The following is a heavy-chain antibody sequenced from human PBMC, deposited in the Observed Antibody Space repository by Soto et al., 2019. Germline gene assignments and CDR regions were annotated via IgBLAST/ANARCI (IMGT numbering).Heavy chain of an antibody. D-gene: IGHD1-26*01. J-gene: IGHJ4*02. CDR3: ARRRWDHRFDY. CDR2: INHSGST. Sequence: SETLSLTCAVYGGSFSGYYWSWIRQPPGKGLEWIGEINHSGSTNYNPSLKSRVTMSVDTSKNQFSLKVSSVTAADTAVYYCARRRWDHRFDYWGQGALVTVS. CDR1: GGSFSGYY. V-gene: IGHV4-34*01.